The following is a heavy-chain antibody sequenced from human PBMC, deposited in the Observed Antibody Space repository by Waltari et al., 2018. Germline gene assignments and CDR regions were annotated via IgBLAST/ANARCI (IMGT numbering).Heavy chain of an antibody. CDR3: ARDVAVAGRDYYYYGMDV. CDR1: GGTFSSYT. J-gene: IGHJ6*02. D-gene: IGHD6-19*01. V-gene: IGHV1-69*08. Sequence: QVQLVQSGAEVKKPGSSVKVSCKASGGTFSSYTISWLRQATGQGLEWMGRSMPILGIANYAQKVQGRGTMTADKSTSTAYMELSSLRSEETAVYYCARDVAVAGRDYYYYGMDVWGQGTTVTVSS. CDR2: SMPILGIA.